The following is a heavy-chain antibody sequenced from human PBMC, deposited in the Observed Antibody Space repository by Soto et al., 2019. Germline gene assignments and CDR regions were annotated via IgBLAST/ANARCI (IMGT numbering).Heavy chain of an antibody. J-gene: IGHJ5*02. CDR3: ATFGVVVVAATPFDP. V-gene: IGHV3-23*01. D-gene: IGHD2-15*01. CDR1: GFTFSNYE. CDR2: ISGSGGST. Sequence: GGSLRLSCAASGFTFSNYEMHWVRQAPGKGLECVSGISGSGGSTYYADSVKGRFTISRDNSKNTLYLQMNSLRAEDTAVYYCATFGVVVVAATPFDPWGQGTLVTVSS.